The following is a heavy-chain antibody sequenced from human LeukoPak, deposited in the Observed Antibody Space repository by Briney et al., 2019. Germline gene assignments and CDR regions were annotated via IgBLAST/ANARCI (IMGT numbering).Heavy chain of an antibody. CDR1: GFTFTSSA. Sequence: SVKVSCKASGFTFTSSAVQWVRQARGQRLEWIGWIVVGSGNTNYAQKFQERVTITRDMSTSTAYMELSSLRSEDTAVYYCAADGGTLGLSSPYYYYYMDVWGKGTTVTVSS. CDR2: IVVGSGNT. J-gene: IGHJ6*03. CDR3: AADGGTLGLSSPYYYYYMDV. D-gene: IGHD6-13*01. V-gene: IGHV1-58*01.